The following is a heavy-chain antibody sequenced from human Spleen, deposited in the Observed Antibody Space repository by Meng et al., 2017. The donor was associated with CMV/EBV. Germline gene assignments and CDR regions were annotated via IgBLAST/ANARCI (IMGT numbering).Heavy chain of an antibody. CDR2: ISYDGSNK. J-gene: IGHJ4*02. CDR3: ARDLLYGSGSFPSHY. D-gene: IGHD3-10*01. CDR1: RFTFSSYA. V-gene: IGHV3-30-3*01. Sequence: GGSMRLSCAASRFTFSSYAMHWVRQAPGKGLEWVAVISYDGSNKYYADSVKGRFTISRDISKNTLYLQMNSLRAEDTAVYYCARDLLYGSGSFPSHYWGQGTLVTVSS.